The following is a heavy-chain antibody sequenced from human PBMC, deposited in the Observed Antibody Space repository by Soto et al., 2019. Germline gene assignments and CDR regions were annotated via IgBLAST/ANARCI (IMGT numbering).Heavy chain of an antibody. V-gene: IGHV3-21*01. CDR1: GFTFSSYS. Sequence: EVQLVESGGGLVKPGGSLRLSCAASGFTFSSYSMNWVRQAPGKGLEWVSSISSSSSYIYYADSVKGRFTISRDNAKNSLYRQMNSLRAEDTAVYYCARECGIAYDSSGYYDSSGLDYWGQGTLVTVSS. CDR3: ARECGIAYDSSGYYDSSGLDY. CDR2: ISSSSSYI. D-gene: IGHD3-22*01. J-gene: IGHJ4*02.